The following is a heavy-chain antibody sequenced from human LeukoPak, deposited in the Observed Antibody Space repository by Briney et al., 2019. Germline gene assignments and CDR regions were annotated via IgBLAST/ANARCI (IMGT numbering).Heavy chain of an antibody. CDR1: GGSISSYY. J-gene: IGHJ4*02. V-gene: IGHV4-59*12. CDR3: AREADY. Sequence: SETLSLTCTVSGGSISSYYWSWIRQPPGKGLEWIGYIYHSGSTYYNPSLKSRVTISVDRSKNQFSLKLSSVTAADTAVYYCAREADYWGQGTLVTVSS. CDR2: IYHSGST.